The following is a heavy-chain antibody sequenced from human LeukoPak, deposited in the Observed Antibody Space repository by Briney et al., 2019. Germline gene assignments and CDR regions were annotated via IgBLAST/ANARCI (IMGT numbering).Heavy chain of an antibody. CDR2: IIPIFGTA. J-gene: IGHJ1*01. D-gene: IGHD2-15*01. CDR1: GGTFSSYA. Sequence: SVKVSCKASGGTFSSYAISWVRQAPGQGLEWMGGIIPIFGTANYAQKFQGRVMITADESTSTAYMELSSLRSEDTAVYYCAMLGYCSGGSCYQPAEYFQHWGQGTLVTVSS. CDR3: AMLGYCSGGSCYQPAEYFQH. V-gene: IGHV1-69*01.